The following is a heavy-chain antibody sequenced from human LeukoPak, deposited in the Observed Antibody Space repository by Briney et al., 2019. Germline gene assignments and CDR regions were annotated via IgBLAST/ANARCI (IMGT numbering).Heavy chain of an antibody. J-gene: IGHJ4*02. CDR2: IYYSGST. D-gene: IGHD6-19*01. Sequence: PSETLSLTCTVSGGSISNYYWSWIRQPPGKGLEWIGYIYYSGSTNYNPSLKSRVTISVDTSKNQFSLKLSSVTAADTAVYYCAMCRGSGCPEFDYWGQGTLVTVSS. CDR1: GGSISNYY. V-gene: IGHV4-59*01. CDR3: AMCRGSGCPEFDY.